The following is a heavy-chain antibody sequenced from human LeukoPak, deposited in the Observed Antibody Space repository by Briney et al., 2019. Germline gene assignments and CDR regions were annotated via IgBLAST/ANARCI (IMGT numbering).Heavy chain of an antibody. D-gene: IGHD3-9*01. CDR3: ARGYYDILTGSNFDY. V-gene: IGHV3-21*01. J-gene: IGHJ4*02. CDR1: GFTFSSYS. Sequence: GGSLRLSCAASGFTFSSYSMNWVRQAPGKGLEWVSSISSSSSYIYYADSVKGRFTISRDNAKNSLYLQMNSLRAEDTAVYYCARGYYDILTGSNFDYWGQGTLVTVSS. CDR2: ISSSSSYI.